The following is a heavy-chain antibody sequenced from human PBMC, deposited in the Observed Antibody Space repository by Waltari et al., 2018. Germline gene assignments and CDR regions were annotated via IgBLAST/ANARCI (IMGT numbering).Heavy chain of an antibody. Sequence: QLLESGGGLAQPGGSLRLSCQVADFPFRTYAMNWVRKAPGKGLEWVSTISGNGHSVYYADSIKGRFTISRDNSKNTVFLQMNSLRPEDTALYFCAKGVSLMVVIPQAFDYWGQGTLVTVSS. V-gene: IGHV3-23*01. CDR2: ISGNGHSV. J-gene: IGHJ4*02. D-gene: IGHD2-21*01. CDR1: DFPFRTYA. CDR3: AKGVSLMVVIPQAFDY.